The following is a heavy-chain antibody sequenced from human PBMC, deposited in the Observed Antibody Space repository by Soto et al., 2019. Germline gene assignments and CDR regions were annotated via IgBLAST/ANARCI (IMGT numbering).Heavy chain of an antibody. D-gene: IGHD3-22*01. CDR3: VRARSTDSRPDY. CDR1: GFTFSLYS. Sequence: VGTLRLSCAASGFTFSLYSMIWVRQAPGKGLEWVASITSSSSYIYYEDSLKGRFTISRDNAKNSLFLQLDSLRAEDTAVYFCVRARSTDSRPDYWGQGTLVTVSS. J-gene: IGHJ4*02. V-gene: IGHV3-21*01. CDR2: ITSSSSYI.